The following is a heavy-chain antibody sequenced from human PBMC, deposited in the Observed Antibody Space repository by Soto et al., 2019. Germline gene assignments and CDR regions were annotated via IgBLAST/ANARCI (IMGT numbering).Heavy chain of an antibody. D-gene: IGHD4-17*01. CDR1: GYTFTSYD. V-gene: IGHV1-8*01. Sequence: ASVKVSCKASGYTFTSYDINWVRQATGQGLEWMGWMNPNSGNTGYAQKFQGRVTMTRNTSISTAYMELSSLRSGDTAVYYCASGTIPVYGFKDYYYGMDVWGQGTTVTVSS. CDR3: ASGTIPVYGFKDYYYGMDV. J-gene: IGHJ6*02. CDR2: MNPNSGNT.